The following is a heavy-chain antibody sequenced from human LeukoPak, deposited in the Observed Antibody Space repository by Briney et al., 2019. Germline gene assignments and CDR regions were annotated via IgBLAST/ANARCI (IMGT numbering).Heavy chain of an antibody. D-gene: IGHD2-15*01. Sequence: SETLSLTCAVSGVSISNYYWTWIRQPPGKGREWIGYIFYRGPTNYNPSLKSRLSISVDASKNQFSLRLSSVTAADTAVYYCASLPNCSGGGCFRGSNYFDYWGQGTLVTVSS. CDR1: GVSISNYY. CDR3: ASLPNCSGGGCFRGSNYFDY. CDR2: IFYRGPT. V-gene: IGHV4-59*01. J-gene: IGHJ4*02.